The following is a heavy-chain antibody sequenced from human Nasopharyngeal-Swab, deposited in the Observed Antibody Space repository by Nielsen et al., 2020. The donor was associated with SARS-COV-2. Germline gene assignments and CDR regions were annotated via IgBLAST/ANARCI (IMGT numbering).Heavy chain of an antibody. Sequence: SETLSLTCTVFGGSISSYYWSWIRQPPGKGLEWIGYIYYSGSTNYNPSLKSRVTISVDTSKNQFSLKLSSVTAADTAVYYCARAYYYGSGSSFDYWGQGTLVTVSS. CDR1: GGSISSYY. CDR2: IYYSGST. CDR3: ARAYYYGSGSSFDY. J-gene: IGHJ4*02. V-gene: IGHV4-59*01. D-gene: IGHD3-10*01.